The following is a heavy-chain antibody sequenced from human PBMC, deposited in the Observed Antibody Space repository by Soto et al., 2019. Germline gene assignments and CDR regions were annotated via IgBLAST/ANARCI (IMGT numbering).Heavy chain of an antibody. CDR1: GFTFDDYA. Sequence: EVQLVESGGGLVQPGRSLRLSCAASGFTFDDYAMHWVRQAPGKGLEWVSGISWNSGSIDYADSVKGRFTISRDNAKNSLYLDVNSLRPEDTALYFCAKETQSNLGTGGFDYWGQGMLLSVSS. V-gene: IGHV3-9*01. CDR2: ISWNSGSI. CDR3: AKETQSNLGTGGFDY. D-gene: IGHD7-27*01. J-gene: IGHJ4*02.